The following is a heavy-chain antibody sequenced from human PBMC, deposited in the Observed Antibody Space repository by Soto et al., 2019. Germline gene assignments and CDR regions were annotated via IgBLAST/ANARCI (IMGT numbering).Heavy chain of an antibody. D-gene: IGHD3-16*01. CDR2: IIPIFGTA. CDR1: GGTFSSYA. Sequence: QVQLVQSGAEVKKPGSSVKVSCKASGGTFSSYAISWARQAPVQGLEGMGGIIPIFGTANYAQQFQGIVTDNADDATSTAYLSRSSLGSEETAVYCCARDYDESPLNGYEDWGQGTLVTVS. CDR3: ARDYDESPLNGYED. J-gene: IGHJ4*02. V-gene: IGHV1-69*01.